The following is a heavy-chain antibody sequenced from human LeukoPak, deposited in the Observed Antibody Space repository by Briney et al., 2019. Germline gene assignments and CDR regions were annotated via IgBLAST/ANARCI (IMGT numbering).Heavy chain of an antibody. CDR2: IYSSGST. V-gene: IGHV4-39*01. D-gene: IGHD2-15*01. CDR3: ARPNQYCIGDSCYSGHY. J-gene: IGHJ4*02. Sequence: ETLSLTCTVSGGSISSSYYWGWIRQPPGKGLEWIGSIYSSGSTYYNPSLKSRVTISVDTSKNQFSLKLSSVTAADTAVYYCARPNQYCIGDSCYSGHYWGQGTLVTVSS. CDR1: GGSISSSYY.